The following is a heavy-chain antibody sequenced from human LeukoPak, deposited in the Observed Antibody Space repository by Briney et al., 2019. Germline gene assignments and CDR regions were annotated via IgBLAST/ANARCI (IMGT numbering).Heavy chain of an antibody. CDR3: AKFSVPYDSAGYFDY. V-gene: IGHV3-23*01. J-gene: IGHJ4*02. Sequence: GGSLRLSCAASGFTFSSYAMSWDRQAQGKGVEWVSAISGRGGSTYYEDSGKGGFTIYRDNTKNRLYLQMNSLRAEDTAVYYCAKFSVPYDSAGYFDYWGQGTLVTVSS. D-gene: IGHD3-22*01. CDR2: ISGRGGST. CDR1: GFTFSSYA.